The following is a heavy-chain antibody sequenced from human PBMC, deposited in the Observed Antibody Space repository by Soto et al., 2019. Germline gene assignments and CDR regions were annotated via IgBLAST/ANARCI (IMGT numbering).Heavy chain of an antibody. D-gene: IGHD6-19*01. Sequence: GGSLRLSCTASGFTFGDYAMSWFRQAPGKGLEWVGFIRSKAYGGTTEYAASVKGRFTISRDDSKSIAYLQMNSLKTEDTAVYYCTRDEADPNYYYYGMDVWGQGTKVTVSS. J-gene: IGHJ6*02. CDR2: IRSKAYGGTT. CDR3: TRDEADPNYYYYGMDV. V-gene: IGHV3-49*03. CDR1: GFTFGDYA.